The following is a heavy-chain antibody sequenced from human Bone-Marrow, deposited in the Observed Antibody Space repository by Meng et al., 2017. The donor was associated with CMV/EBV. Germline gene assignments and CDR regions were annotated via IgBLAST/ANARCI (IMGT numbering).Heavy chain of an antibody. CDR3: ARGGRQLWLSGGNEY. J-gene: IGHJ4*02. CDR2: INPSGGST. V-gene: IGHV1-46*01. D-gene: IGHD5-18*01. CDR1: GYTITDYY. Sequence: QVRLVQSGAEMKKPGASVKVSCKASGYTITDYYIHWVRQATGQGFQWMGIINPSGGSTSYAQRFQGRVTMTRDTSTSTVYMELSSLRYEDTAVYYCARGGRQLWLSGGNEYWGQGALVTVSS.